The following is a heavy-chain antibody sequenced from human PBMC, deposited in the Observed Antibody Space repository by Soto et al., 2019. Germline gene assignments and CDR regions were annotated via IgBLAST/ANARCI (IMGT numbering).Heavy chain of an antibody. D-gene: IGHD3-10*01. CDR2: IDPSDTYT. Sequence: EVQLVQSGAEVKKPGESLRISCKGSGYRFTSYWISWVRQMPGKGLEWMGRIDPSDTYTNYSPSFQGHVTISADKSISTAYLQWSSLKASDTAMYYCSISPHGSGSGSSYGFDYWGQGTLVTVSS. V-gene: IGHV5-10-1*01. CDR3: SISPHGSGSGSSYGFDY. CDR1: GYRFTSYW. J-gene: IGHJ4*02.